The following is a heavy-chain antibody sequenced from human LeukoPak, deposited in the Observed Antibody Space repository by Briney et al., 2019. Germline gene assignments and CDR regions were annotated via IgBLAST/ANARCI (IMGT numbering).Heavy chain of an antibody. D-gene: IGHD2-15*01. Sequence: GGSLRLSCAASGFTFSSYAMGWVRQAPGKGLEWVSAISGSGGSTYYADSVKGRFTISRDNSKNTLYLQMNSLRAEDTAVYYCARGPAQDMVYYYYYGMDVWGQGTTVTVSS. CDR2: ISGSGGST. J-gene: IGHJ6*02. V-gene: IGHV3-23*01. CDR3: ARGPAQDMVYYYYYGMDV. CDR1: GFTFSSYA.